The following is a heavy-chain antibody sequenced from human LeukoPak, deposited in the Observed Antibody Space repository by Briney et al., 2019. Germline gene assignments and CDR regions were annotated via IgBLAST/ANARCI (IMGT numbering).Heavy chain of an antibody. CDR1: GFTFMTYA. CDR3: AKELRSISATTGFDY. Sequence: GGSLRLFCAASGFTFMTYAMNWVRQTPGKGLEGGSAINNGGDNTYYAGSVTGRFTISRDNSKNTVYMQMNSLRAEDTAVYYCAKELRSISATTGFDYWGQGTLVTVSS. CDR2: INNGGDNT. D-gene: IGHD1-20*01. J-gene: IGHJ4*02. V-gene: IGHV3-23*01.